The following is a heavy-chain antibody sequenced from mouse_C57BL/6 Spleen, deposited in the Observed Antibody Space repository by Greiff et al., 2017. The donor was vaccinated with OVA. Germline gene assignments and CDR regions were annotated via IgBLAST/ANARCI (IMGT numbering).Heavy chain of an antibody. CDR1: GYAFSSSW. V-gene: IGHV1-82*01. D-gene: IGHD4-1*01. J-gene: IGHJ2*01. CDR2: IYPGDGDT. Sequence: QVQLKQSGPELVKPGASVKISCKASGYAFSSSWMNWVKQRPGKGLEWIGRIYPGDGDTNYNGKFKGKATLTADKSSSTAYMQLSSLTSEDSAVYFCAPITGHGPYFDYWGQGTTLTVSS. CDR3: APITGHGPYFDY.